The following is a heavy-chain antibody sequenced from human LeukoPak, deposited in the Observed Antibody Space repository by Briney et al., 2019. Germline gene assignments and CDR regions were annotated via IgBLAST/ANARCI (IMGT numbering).Heavy chain of an antibody. CDR3: AKGNSGSYRFDAFDI. V-gene: IGHV3-30*02. J-gene: IGHJ3*02. CDR2: IRYDGSNK. CDR1: GFTFRSYG. D-gene: IGHD1-26*01. Sequence: QPGGSLRLSCAASGFTFRSYGMHWVRQAPGKGLEWVAFIRYDGSNKYYADSVKGRFTISRDNSKNTLYLQMNSLRAEDTAVYYCAKGNSGSYRFDAFDIWGQGTMVTVSS.